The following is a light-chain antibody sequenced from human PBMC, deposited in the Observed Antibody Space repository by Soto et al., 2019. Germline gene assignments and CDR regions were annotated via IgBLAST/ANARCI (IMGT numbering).Light chain of an antibody. CDR1: SGHSIYA. Sequence: QPVLTQSPSASASLGASVKLTCTPSSGHSIYAIAWHQQQPEKGPRYLMKLNSDGSHSKGDGIPDRFSGSSSGAERYLTISSLQSEDEADYYCQTWGTGPFVFGTGTKVTVL. CDR2: LNSDGSH. V-gene: IGLV4-69*01. CDR3: QTWGTGPFV. J-gene: IGLJ1*01.